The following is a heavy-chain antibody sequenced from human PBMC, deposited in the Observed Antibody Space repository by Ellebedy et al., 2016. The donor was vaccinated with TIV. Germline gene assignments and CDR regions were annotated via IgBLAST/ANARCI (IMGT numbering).Heavy chain of an antibody. D-gene: IGHD6-19*01. CDR1: GYTFTSYF. CDR3: ARARSSGWLHTPDY. CDR2: INPSVGST. J-gene: IGHJ4*02. V-gene: IGHV1-46*04. Sequence: AASVKVSCKASGYTFTSYFMHWVRQAPGQGLEWMGIINPSVGSTTYAQKLQGRVTMTRDTSTSTVYMELSSVRSEDTAVYYCARARSSGWLHTPDYWGQGTLVTVSS.